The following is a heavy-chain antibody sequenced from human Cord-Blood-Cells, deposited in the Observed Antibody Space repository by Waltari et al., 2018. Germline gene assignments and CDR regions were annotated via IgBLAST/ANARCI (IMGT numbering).Heavy chain of an antibody. D-gene: IGHD7-27*01. Sequence: QVQLQQWGAGLLKPSETLSLTCAVYGGSFSGYYWGWIRQPPGKGLEWIGEINHSGSTNYNPSLKSRVTISVDTSKNQFSLKLSSVTAADTAVYYCARGLGIYAFDIWGQGTMVTVSS. CDR3: ARGLGIYAFDI. V-gene: IGHV4-34*01. CDR1: GGSFSGYY. CDR2: INHSGST. J-gene: IGHJ3*02.